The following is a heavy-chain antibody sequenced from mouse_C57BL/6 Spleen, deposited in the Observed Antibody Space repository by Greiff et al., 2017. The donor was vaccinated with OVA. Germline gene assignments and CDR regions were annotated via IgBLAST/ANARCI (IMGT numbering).Heavy chain of an antibody. Sequence: QVQLQQSGPELVKPGASVKISCKASGYAFSSSWMNWVKQRPGKGLEWIGRIYPGDGDTNYNGKFKGKATLTADKSSSTAYMQLSGLTSEDSAVYFCARRLGHWGQGTTLTVSS. D-gene: IGHD1-2*01. CDR2: IYPGDGDT. J-gene: IGHJ2*01. V-gene: IGHV1-82*01. CDR1: GYAFSSSW. CDR3: ARRLGH.